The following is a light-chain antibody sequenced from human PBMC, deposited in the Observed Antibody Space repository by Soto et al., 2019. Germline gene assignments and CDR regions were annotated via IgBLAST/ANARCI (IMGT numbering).Light chain of an antibody. Sequence: DIQMTQSPSSLSASVGDRVTITCQASQDISNYLNWYHQKPGKAPKLLIYDASNLETGVPSRFSGSGSGTDFTFTISSLQPEDIATSYCQQYDNVPLTFGGGTKVEIK. J-gene: IGKJ4*01. V-gene: IGKV1-33*01. CDR2: DAS. CDR3: QQYDNVPLT. CDR1: QDISNY.